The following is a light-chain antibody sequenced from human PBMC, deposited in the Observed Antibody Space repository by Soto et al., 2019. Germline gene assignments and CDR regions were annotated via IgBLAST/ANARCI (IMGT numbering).Light chain of an antibody. CDR3: NSYTGSSTYV. CDR2: EVS. V-gene: IGLV2-18*02. CDR1: SSGVGSYNR. Sequence: QSVLTQPPSVSGSPGQSVAISCTGTSSGVGSYNRVSWYQQPPGAAPKLMIYEVSNRPSGVPERFSGSKSGNTASLTISGLQAEDEADYYCNSYTGSSTYVFGTGTKLTVL. J-gene: IGLJ1*01.